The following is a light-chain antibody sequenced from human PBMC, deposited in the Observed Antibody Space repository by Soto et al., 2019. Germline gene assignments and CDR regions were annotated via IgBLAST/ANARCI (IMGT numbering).Light chain of an antibody. J-gene: IGLJ3*02. Sequence: QAVVTQPPSVSGAPGQRVTISCTGSSSNIGAGYDVHWYQQLPGTAPKLLVYGNSNRPSGVPDRFSGSKSGTSASLAITGLQAEAEADYYCQSYDSSLSGWVFGGGTKLTFL. CDR3: QSYDSSLSGWV. V-gene: IGLV1-40*01. CDR1: SSNIGAGYD. CDR2: GNS.